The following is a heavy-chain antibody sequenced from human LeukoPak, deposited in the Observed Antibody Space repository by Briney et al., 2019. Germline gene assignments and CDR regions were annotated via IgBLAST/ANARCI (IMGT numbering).Heavy chain of an antibody. CDR1: GFTFSSYE. D-gene: IGHD1-26*01. CDR3: AKKAWELLASQYFDY. V-gene: IGHV3-48*03. CDR2: ISSSGSTI. J-gene: IGHJ4*02. Sequence: GGSLRLSCAASGFTFSSYEMNWVRQAPGKGLEWVSYISSSGSTIYYADSVKGRFTISRDNSKNTLYLQMNSLRAEDTAVYYCAKKAWELLASQYFDYWGQGTLVTVSS.